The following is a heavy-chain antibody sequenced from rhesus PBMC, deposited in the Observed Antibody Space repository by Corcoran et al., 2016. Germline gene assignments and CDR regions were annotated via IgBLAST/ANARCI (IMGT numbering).Heavy chain of an antibody. Sequence: QVQLQESGPGLVKPSETLSLTCAVSGGSIRSQYWSWLRQAPREGLGGTGRIYGSGGSTDYNPSLKSRVTISTDTSKNQFSLKLSSVTAADTAVYYCARTGFYYGSGYYPYYFDYWGQGVLVTVSS. CDR2: IYGSGGST. CDR1: GGSIRSQY. J-gene: IGHJ4*01. D-gene: IGHD3-28*01. CDR3: ARTGFYYGSGYYPYYFDY. V-gene: IGHV4-160*01.